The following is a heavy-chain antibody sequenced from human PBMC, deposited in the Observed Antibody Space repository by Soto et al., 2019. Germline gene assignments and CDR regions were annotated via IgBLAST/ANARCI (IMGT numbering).Heavy chain of an antibody. Sequence: GGSLRLSCAASGFTFSSYAMSWVRQLPGRGLEWVSAISGRGGSTYYADSVKGRFTIARDNSKNTLYLQMNSLRAEETAVYYCAKLQGVRFLAWLSRISAMDVWGQGTTVTVSS. J-gene: IGHJ6*02. CDR1: GFTFSSYA. CDR3: AKLQGVRFLAWLSRISAMDV. CDR2: ISGRGGST. D-gene: IGHD3-3*01. V-gene: IGHV3-23*01.